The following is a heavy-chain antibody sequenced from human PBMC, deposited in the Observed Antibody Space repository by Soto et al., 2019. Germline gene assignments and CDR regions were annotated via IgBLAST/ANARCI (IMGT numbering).Heavy chain of an antibody. CDR1: GGSNSSSSYC. D-gene: IGHD3-10*01. Sequence: QLQLQESGPGLVKPSETLSLTCSVAGGSNSSSSYCWGWIRQPPGKGLEWIGSIYYSGSTYYNPSLKSRVTISVDTSKNQFSLKLSSVTAADTAVYYCPRMVRGVQFYYYYMDVWGKGTTVTVSS. J-gene: IGHJ6*03. CDR2: IYYSGST. CDR3: PRMVRGVQFYYYYMDV. V-gene: IGHV4-39*01.